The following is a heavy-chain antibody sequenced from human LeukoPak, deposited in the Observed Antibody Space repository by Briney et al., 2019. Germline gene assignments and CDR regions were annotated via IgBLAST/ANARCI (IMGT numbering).Heavy chain of an antibody. Sequence: GGSLRLSCAASGFTFSSSAMPWVRQAPDKGLEWVAVISYDGSNKYYADSVKGRFTISRDNSKNTLYLQMNSLRAEDTAVYYCAKRIWFGELLPDYWGQGTLVTVSS. J-gene: IGHJ4*02. CDR2: ISYDGSNK. CDR1: GFTFSSSA. D-gene: IGHD3-10*01. V-gene: IGHV3-30-3*02. CDR3: AKRIWFGELLPDY.